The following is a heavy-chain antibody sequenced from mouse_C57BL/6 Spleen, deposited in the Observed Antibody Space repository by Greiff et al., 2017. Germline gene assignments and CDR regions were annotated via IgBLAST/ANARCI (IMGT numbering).Heavy chain of an antibody. CDR2: IDPSDSET. D-gene: IGHD1-1*01. Sequence: QVQLQQPGAELVRPGSSVKLSCKASGYTFTSYWMHWVKQRPIQGLEWIGNIDPSDSETHYNQKFKDKATLTVDKSSSTAYMQLSSLTSEDSAVYYCARGRAYYYGSSYGYFDVWGTGTTVTVSS. V-gene: IGHV1-52*01. J-gene: IGHJ1*03. CDR1: GYTFTSYW. CDR3: ARGRAYYYGSSYGYFDV.